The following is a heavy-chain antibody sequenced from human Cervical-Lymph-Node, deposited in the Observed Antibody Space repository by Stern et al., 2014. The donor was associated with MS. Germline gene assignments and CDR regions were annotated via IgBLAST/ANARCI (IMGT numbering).Heavy chain of an antibody. CDR3: ARHVQGFDY. V-gene: IGHV5-51*01. CDR1: GYSFTIYY. J-gene: IGHJ4*02. Sequence: VQLVQSGAEVKKPGESLKISCKLSGYSFTIYYIAWVRQMPGKGLEWMGVIYPDDSDTTSSPSFQGQVTISADKSITTAYLQWSSLRASDTAMYYCARHVQGFDYWGQGTLVTVSS. CDR2: IYPDDSDT.